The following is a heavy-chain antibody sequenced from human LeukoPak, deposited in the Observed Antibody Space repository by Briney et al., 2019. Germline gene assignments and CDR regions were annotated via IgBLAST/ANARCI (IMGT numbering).Heavy chain of an antibody. CDR2: IYYSGST. CDR1: GGSIGSSSYY. D-gene: IGHD2-15*01. J-gene: IGHJ1*01. V-gene: IGHV4-39*07. CDR3: ATLNRYCSGGSCYSRGEYFQH. Sequence: SETLSLTCTVSGGSIGSSSYYWGWIRQPPGKGLEWIGSIYYSGSTYYNPSLKSRVTISVDTSKNQFSLKLSSVTAADTAVYYCATLNRYCSGGSCYSRGEYFQHWGQGTLVTVSS.